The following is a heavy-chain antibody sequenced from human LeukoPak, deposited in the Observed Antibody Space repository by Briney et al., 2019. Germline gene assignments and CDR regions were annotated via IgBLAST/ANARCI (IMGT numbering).Heavy chain of an antibody. V-gene: IGHV1-24*01. CDR1: GYTLTELS. Sequence: ASVKVSCKVSGYTLTELSMHWVRQPPGKGLEWMGGFDPEDGETIYAQKFQGRVTMTEDTSTDTAYMELSSLRSEDTAVYYCATSPLATQWLRCHYWGQGTLVTVSS. CDR3: ATSPLATQWLRCHY. D-gene: IGHD5-12*01. J-gene: IGHJ4*02. CDR2: FDPEDGET.